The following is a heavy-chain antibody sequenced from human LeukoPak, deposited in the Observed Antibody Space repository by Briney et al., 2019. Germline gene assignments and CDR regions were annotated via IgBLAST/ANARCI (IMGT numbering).Heavy chain of an antibody. CDR3: ARVRGYDYVWGSCPY. D-gene: IGHD3-16*01. V-gene: IGHV1-2*02. J-gene: IGHJ4*02. CDR2: IHPSSGDI. Sequence: ASVKVSCKASGYTFTGYYMQWVRQASGQGLEWMGWIHPSSGDINYSQKFQDRVTMTRDTSIGTAYMELSRLTSDDTAVYYCARVRGYDYVWGSCPYWGQGTLVTVSS. CDR1: GYTFTGYY.